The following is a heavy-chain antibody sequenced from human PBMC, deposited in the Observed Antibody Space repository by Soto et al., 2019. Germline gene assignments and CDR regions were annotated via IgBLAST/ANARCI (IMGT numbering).Heavy chain of an antibody. Sequence: QVQLVQSGAEVKKPGASVRVSCKASGYSFTDYDVNWVRQAAGQGLEWMGWMNPNTGNTAYAERFQGRLTLTRDTSISTAYMDLSSLTSDDTAVYFCARGFSSYYEFWAQGTLVNASS. CDR3: ARGFSSYYEF. CDR2: MNPNTGNT. J-gene: IGHJ4*02. D-gene: IGHD3-10*01. V-gene: IGHV1-8*01. CDR1: GYSFTDYD.